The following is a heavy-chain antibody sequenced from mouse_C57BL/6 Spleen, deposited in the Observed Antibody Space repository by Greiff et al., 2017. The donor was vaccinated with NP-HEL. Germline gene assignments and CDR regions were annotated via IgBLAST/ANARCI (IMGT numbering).Heavy chain of an antibody. CDR1: GYTFTSYW. CDR2: IDPSDSYT. Sequence: QVHVKQPGAELVMPGASVKLSCKASGYTFTSYWMHWVKQRPGQGLEWIGEIDPSDSYTNYNQKFKGKSTLTVDKSSSTAYMQLSSLTSEDSAVYYCAIPQLFYFDYWGQGTTLTVSS. CDR3: AIPQLFYFDY. D-gene: IGHD4-1*02. J-gene: IGHJ2*01. V-gene: IGHV1-69*01.